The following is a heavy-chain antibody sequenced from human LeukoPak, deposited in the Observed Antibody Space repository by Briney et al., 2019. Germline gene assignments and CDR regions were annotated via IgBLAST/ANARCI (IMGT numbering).Heavy chain of an antibody. V-gene: IGHV4-34*01. Sequence: SETLSLTCAVYGGSFSGYYWSWIRQPRGKGLEWIGEINHSGSTNYNPSLKSRVTISVDTSKNQFSLKLSSVTAADTAVYYCVRGPGREPIGSGRYYNLNWFDPWGQGTLFTVSS. D-gene: IGHD3-10*01. CDR2: INHSGST. J-gene: IGHJ5*02. CDR3: VRGPGREPIGSGRYYNLNWFDP. CDR1: GGSFSGYY.